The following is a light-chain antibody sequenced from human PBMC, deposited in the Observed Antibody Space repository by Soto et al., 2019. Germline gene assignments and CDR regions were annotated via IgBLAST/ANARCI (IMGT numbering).Light chain of an antibody. J-gene: IGKJ4*01. Sequence: DIVMTQSPDSLAVSLGERATINCKSSQNILYTSNNKNYLAWYQQQPGQPPKLLIRWASSRESGVPDRFSGSGAGTEFSLTISSLQAEDVAVYYCQQYYTTPFTFGGGTMVEIK. CDR2: WAS. V-gene: IGKV4-1*01. CDR3: QQYYTTPFT. CDR1: QNILYTSNNKNY.